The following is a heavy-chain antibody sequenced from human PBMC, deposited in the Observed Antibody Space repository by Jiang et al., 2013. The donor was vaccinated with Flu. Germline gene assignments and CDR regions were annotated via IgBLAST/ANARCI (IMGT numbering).Heavy chain of an antibody. V-gene: IGHV1-69*01. CDR3: ARDLNYYYSYMDV. CDR1: GGIFRSFA. CDR2: IKAIFGTS. J-gene: IGHJ6*03. Sequence: SGAEVKKPGSSVKVSCKASGGIFRSFAINWVRQAPGQGLEWMGGIKAIFGTSNYAQNFQGRVTITADESTSTAYMELSSLRSEDTAVYYCARDLNYYYSYMDVLGQRDHGHRLL.